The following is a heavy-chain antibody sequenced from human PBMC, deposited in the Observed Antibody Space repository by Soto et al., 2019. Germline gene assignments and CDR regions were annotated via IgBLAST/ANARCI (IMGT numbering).Heavy chain of an antibody. Sequence: EVQLVESGGGLVQPGGSLRLSCAASGFTFSSYSMNWVRQAPGKGLEWVSYISSSSSTIYYADSVKGRFTISRDNAKNALFRQMNSLKAEDTAVYYCATSLDVWGQGTTVTVSS. CDR3: ATSLDV. CDR1: GFTFSSYS. J-gene: IGHJ6*02. CDR2: ISSSSSTI. V-gene: IGHV3-48*01.